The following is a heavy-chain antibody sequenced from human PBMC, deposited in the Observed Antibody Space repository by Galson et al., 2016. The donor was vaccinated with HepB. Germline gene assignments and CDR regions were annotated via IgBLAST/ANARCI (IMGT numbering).Heavy chain of an antibody. CDR3: VKDWGSYSGSGSYSYHLDS. V-gene: IGHV3-30*18. Sequence: SLRLSCAASGFTFSTYGMHWVRQGPGKGLEWVAMISSDGSTSYYGDSVKGRFTISRDNSEDTLYLLMNSLRTEDTAVYFCVKDWGSYSGSGSYSYHLDSWGQGTLVTVSS. CDR1: GFTFSTYG. J-gene: IGHJ4*02. D-gene: IGHD3-10*01. CDR2: ISSDGSTS.